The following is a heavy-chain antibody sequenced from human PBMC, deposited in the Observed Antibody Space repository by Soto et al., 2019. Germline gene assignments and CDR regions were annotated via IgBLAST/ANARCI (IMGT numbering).Heavy chain of an antibody. V-gene: IGHV3-23*01. CDR2: ISGSGGST. Sequence: GGSLRLSCAASGFTFSSYAMSWFRQAPGKGLEWVSAISGSGGSTYYADSVKGRFTISRDNSKNTLYLQMNSLRAEDTAVYYCAKDWINCSGGSCYFYYYGMDVWGQGTTVTISS. J-gene: IGHJ6*02. CDR1: GFTFSSYA. CDR3: AKDWINCSGGSCYFYYYGMDV. D-gene: IGHD2-15*01.